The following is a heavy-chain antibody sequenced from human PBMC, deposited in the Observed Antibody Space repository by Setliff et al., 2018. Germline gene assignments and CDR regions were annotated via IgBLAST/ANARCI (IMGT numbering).Heavy chain of an antibody. J-gene: IGHJ4*02. D-gene: IGHD2-2*01. V-gene: IGHV1-46*03. CDR2: INPNGDRT. CDR1: GGTFSRSA. Sequence: ASVKVSCKASGGTFSRSAISWVRQAPGQGLEWMMMINPNGDRTTYAQKFQGRVTMTRDTSTSTVYMELSSLRSEDTAVYYCARSTSWFSTNYWGQGTPVTVSS. CDR3: ARSTSWFSTNY.